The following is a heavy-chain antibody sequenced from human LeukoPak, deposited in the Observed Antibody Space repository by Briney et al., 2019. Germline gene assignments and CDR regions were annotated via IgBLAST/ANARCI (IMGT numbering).Heavy chain of an antibody. J-gene: IGHJ2*01. CDR1: GGSFSGYY. V-gene: IGHV4-34*01. Sequence: SETLSLTCAVYGGSFSGYYWSWIRQPPGKGLEWIGEINHSGSTNYNPSLKSRVTISVDTSKNQFSLKLSSVTAADTAVYYCARNDYGDYGWYFDLWGRGTLVTVSS. CDR3: ARNDYGDYGWYFDL. CDR2: INHSGST. D-gene: IGHD4-17*01.